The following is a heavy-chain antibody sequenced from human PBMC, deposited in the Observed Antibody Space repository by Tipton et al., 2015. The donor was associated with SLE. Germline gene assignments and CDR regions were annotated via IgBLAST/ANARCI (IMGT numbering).Heavy chain of an antibody. D-gene: IGHD1-26*01. J-gene: IGHJ4*02. CDR2: MNPTNANT. CDR3: ARAKWEPDY. CDR1: GYTFSDYN. Sequence: QLVQSGAEVKKPGASVKVSCKASGYTFSDYNINWVRQAPGQGLEWMGWMNPTNANTGSTHKFQGRVTLTMDTSTSTAYMELNNLRSEDTAVYHCARAKWEPDYWGQGTLVTVSS. V-gene: IGHV1-8*01.